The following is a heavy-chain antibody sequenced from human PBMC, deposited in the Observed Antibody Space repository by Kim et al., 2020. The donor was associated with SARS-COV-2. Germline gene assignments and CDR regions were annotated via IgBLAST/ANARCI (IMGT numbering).Heavy chain of an antibody. D-gene: IGHD6-13*01. J-gene: IGHJ5*02. Sequence: ASVKVSCKASGYTFTSYAMNWVRQAPGQGLEWMGWINTNTGNPTYAQGFTGRFVFSLDTSVSTAYLQISSLKAEDTAVYYCARVQPPYSSSWYRGLGFDPWGQGTLVTVSS. V-gene: IGHV7-4-1*02. CDR1: GYTFTSYA. CDR2: INTNTGNP. CDR3: ARVQPPYSSSWYRGLGFDP.